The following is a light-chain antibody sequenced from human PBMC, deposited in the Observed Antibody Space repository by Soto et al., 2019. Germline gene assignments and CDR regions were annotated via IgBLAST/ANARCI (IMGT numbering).Light chain of an antibody. CDR3: QQLNIYPLA. Sequence: DIQLTQSPSFLSASEGDRVTITCRASQGIHIHLAWYQQKPGKAPQLLIDSASTLQSGVPSRFSGSGSGREFTLTISSLQPEDFATDYWQQLNIYPLAFGPGNKVDIK. CDR2: SAS. CDR1: QGIHIH. V-gene: IGKV1-9*01. J-gene: IGKJ3*01.